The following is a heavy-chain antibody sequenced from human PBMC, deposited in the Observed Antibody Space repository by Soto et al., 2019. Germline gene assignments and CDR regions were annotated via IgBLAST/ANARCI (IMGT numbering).Heavy chain of an antibody. J-gene: IGHJ4*02. CDR1: GFTFSSYS. Sequence: GGSLRLSCAASGFTFSSYSMNWVRQAPGKGLEWVSYISSSSNTIYYADSVKGRFTISRDNVKNSLYLEMNSLRDEDTAVYYCARALSQWLVRPIAYWGQGTLVTVSS. CDR2: ISSSSNTI. V-gene: IGHV3-48*02. D-gene: IGHD6-19*01. CDR3: ARALSQWLVRPIAY.